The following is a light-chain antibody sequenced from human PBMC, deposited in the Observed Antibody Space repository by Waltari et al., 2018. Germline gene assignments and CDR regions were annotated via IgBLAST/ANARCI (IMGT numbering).Light chain of an antibody. CDR1: QSVTSN. CDR3: QQYNDWPQT. Sequence: EIVMTQSPATLSVSPGERATLSCRASQSVTSNLAWYQQKPGQAPRLLIYGASTRATGIPARFSGSGSGTEFTLTINSLQSEDFAVYFCQQYNDWPQTFGQGTKVESK. J-gene: IGKJ1*01. V-gene: IGKV3-15*01. CDR2: GAS.